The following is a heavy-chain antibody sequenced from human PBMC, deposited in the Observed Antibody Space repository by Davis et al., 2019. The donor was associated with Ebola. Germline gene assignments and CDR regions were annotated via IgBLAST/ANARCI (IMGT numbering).Heavy chain of an antibody. Sequence: PGGSLRLSCGTSGFTFNSYGMNWVRQAPGKGLVWVSRIKSDGSSTYYADSVKGRFTISRDNAKNTLYLQMNSLRDEDTAVYYCADQKNYASDIWGQGTMVTVSS. CDR3: ADQKNYASDI. V-gene: IGHV3-74*01. CDR1: GFTFNSYG. J-gene: IGHJ3*02. CDR2: IKSDGSST.